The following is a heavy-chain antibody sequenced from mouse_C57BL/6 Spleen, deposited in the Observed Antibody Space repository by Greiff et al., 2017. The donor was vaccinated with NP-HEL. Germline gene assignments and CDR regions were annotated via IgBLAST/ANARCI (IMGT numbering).Heavy chain of an antibody. V-gene: IGHV1-64*01. CDR3: ARGGDGYYYDY. CDR1: GYTFTSSC. Sequence: QVQLQQPVAELVKPGASVKLSCTASGYTFTSSCMHWVKQRPGQGLEWIGMIHPNSGSTNYNEKFKSKATLTVAKSSSTAYMQLSSLTSEDSAVYYCARGGDGYYYDYWGQGTTLTVSS. CDR2: IHPNSGST. D-gene: IGHD2-3*01. J-gene: IGHJ2*01.